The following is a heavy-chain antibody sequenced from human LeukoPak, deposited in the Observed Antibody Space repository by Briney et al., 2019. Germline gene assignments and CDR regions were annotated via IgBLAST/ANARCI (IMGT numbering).Heavy chain of an antibody. CDR1: GGSISSYY. CDR2: IYHSGST. D-gene: IGHD4-23*01. J-gene: IGHJ4*02. CDR3: ATLTTVVTAYYFDY. V-gene: IGHV4-4*09. Sequence: PSETLSLTCTVSGGSISSYYWSWIRQPPGKGLEWIGYIYHSGSTDYNPSIKSRVTTSVDTSKSQFSLKLTSVTAADTAVYYCATLTTVVTAYYFDYWGQGTLVTVSS.